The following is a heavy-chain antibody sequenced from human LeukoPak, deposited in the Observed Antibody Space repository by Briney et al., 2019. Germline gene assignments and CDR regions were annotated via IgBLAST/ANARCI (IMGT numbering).Heavy chain of an antibody. Sequence: GGSLRLSCAASGSTFSSYWMSWVRQAPGKGREWVANIKEDGSQKYYVDSVKGRFTISRDNAKNSLYLQMNSLRVEDTAVYYCAREVAVGIGAYNYWGQGILVTVSS. CDR3: AREVAVGIGAYNY. J-gene: IGHJ4*02. V-gene: IGHV3-7*01. D-gene: IGHD6-13*01. CDR1: GSTFSSYW. CDR2: IKEDGSQK.